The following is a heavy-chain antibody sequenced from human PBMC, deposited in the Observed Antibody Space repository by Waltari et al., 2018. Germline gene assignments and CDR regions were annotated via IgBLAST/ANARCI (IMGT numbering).Heavy chain of an antibody. CDR2: IYDSGST. CDR1: GGSISSHY. D-gene: IGHD6-6*01. Sequence: QVQLQESGPGLVKPSETLSLTCTVSGGSISSHYWSWIRQPPGKGLEWIGYIYDSGSTNYNPSRKRRVTMSVDTSKNQFSLKLSAVTAADTAVYYCARDPRQGYFDYWGQGTLVTVSS. J-gene: IGHJ4*02. CDR3: ARDPRQGYFDY. V-gene: IGHV4-59*11.